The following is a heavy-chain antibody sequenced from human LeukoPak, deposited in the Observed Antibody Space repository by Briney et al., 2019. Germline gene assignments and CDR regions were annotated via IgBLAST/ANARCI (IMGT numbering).Heavy chain of an antibody. CDR1: GFTFSSYS. CDR2: IKQDGSEK. Sequence: PGGSLRLSCAASGFTFSSYSMNWVRQAPGKGLEWVANIKQDGSEKYYVDSVKGRFTISRDNAKNTLYLQMNSLRAEDTAVYYCARRANSGWSNYYYYYMDVWGKGTTVTVSS. J-gene: IGHJ6*03. D-gene: IGHD6-19*01. V-gene: IGHV3-7*01. CDR3: ARRANSGWSNYYYYYMDV.